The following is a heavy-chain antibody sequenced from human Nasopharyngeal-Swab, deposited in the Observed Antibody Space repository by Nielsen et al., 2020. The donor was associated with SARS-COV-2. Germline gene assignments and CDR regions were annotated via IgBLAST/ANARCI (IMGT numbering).Heavy chain of an antibody. CDR2: IFSNDEK. D-gene: IGHD2-8*01. Sequence: SGPTLVKPTETLTLTCTVSGFSLSNARMGVSWIRQPPGKALEWLAHIFSNDEKSYSTSLKSRLTISKDTSKSQVVLTMTNMDPVDTATYYCARSVGCTNGVCYFGNDYWGQGTLVTVSS. CDR3: ARSVGCTNGVCYFGNDY. V-gene: IGHV2-26*01. CDR1: GFSLSNARMG. J-gene: IGHJ4*02.